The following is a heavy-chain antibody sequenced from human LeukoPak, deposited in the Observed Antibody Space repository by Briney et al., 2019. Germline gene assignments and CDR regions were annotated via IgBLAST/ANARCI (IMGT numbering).Heavy chain of an antibody. V-gene: IGHV4-39*01. J-gene: IGHJ5*02. CDR2: IYYSGST. CDR3: ARHEANIVVVPAAIAWFDP. Sequence: KPSETLSLTCTVSGGSISSSSYYWGWIRQPPGKGLEWIGSIYYSGSTYYNPSLKSRVTISVDTSKNQFSLKLSSVTAADTAVYYCARHEANIVVVPAAIAWFDPWGQGTLVTVSS. CDR1: GGSISSSSYY. D-gene: IGHD2-2*01.